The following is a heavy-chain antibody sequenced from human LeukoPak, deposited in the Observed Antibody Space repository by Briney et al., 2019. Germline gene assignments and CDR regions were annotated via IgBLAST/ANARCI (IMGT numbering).Heavy chain of an antibody. D-gene: IGHD6-13*01. CDR2: IYISEST. CDR1: GGSISSYY. J-gene: IGHJ2*01. Sequence: SETLSLTCTVSGGSISSYYWSWIRQPAGKGLEWIGRIYISESTNYNPSLRSRVTMSVDTSKNQFSLKLSSVTAADTAVYYCARVSTSWYQDWYFDLWGRGTLVTVSS. CDR3: ARVSTSWYQDWYFDL. V-gene: IGHV4-4*07.